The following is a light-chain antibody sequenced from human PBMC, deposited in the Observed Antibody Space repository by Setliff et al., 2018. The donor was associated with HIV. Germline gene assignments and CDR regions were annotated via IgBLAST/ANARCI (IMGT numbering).Light chain of an antibody. V-gene: IGLV1-40*01. CDR1: SSNIGAGFD. CDR2: DNT. Sequence: QSVLTQPPSVSGAPGQRVTMSCTGSSSNIGAGFDVHWYQHLPGKAPKLLIYDNTNRPSGVPDRFSGSKSGTSASLAITGLQAEDEADYYCQSYDKSLTGSAVFGTGTQLTVL. J-gene: IGLJ1*01. CDR3: QSYDKSLTGSAV.